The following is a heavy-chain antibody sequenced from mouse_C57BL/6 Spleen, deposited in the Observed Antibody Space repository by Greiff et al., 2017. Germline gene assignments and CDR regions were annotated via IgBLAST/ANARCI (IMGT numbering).Heavy chain of an antibody. CDR3: ARRGDGYDKGAMDY. CDR2: IYPSDSET. D-gene: IGHD2-2*01. J-gene: IGHJ4*01. V-gene: IGHV1-61*01. Sequence: QVQLQQPGAELVRPGSSVKLSCKASGYTFTSYWMDWVKQRPGQGLEWIGNIYPSDSETHYNQKFKDKATLTVDKSSSTAYMQLSSLTSEDSAVYYCARRGDGYDKGAMDYWGQGTSVTVSS. CDR1: GYTFTSYW.